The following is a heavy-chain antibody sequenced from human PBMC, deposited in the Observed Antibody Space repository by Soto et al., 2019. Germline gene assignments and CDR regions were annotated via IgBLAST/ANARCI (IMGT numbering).Heavy chain of an antibody. J-gene: IGHJ4*02. V-gene: IGHV4-4*02. D-gene: IGHD6-13*01. CDR2: VYHSGNT. CDR3: ARGERQQQRDY. Sequence: QVQLQESGPGLVKPSGTLSLTCAVSGDSISSDKWWSWVRQPPGKGLEWIGEVYHSGNTNYNPSLNGRVIITVDKSKNQFSLKLSSVTDADTAMYYCARGERQQQRDYWGQGTLVTVSS. CDR1: GDSISSDKW.